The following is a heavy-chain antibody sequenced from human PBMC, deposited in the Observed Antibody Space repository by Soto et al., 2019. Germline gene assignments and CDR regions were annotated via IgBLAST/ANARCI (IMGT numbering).Heavy chain of an antibody. D-gene: IGHD4-17*01. CDR1: GGSISSYY. J-gene: IGHJ5*02. CDR3: ARDGYGDYVGWFDP. CDR2: IYYSGST. Sequence: SETLSLTCTVSGGSISSYYWSWIRQPPGKGLEWIGYIYYSGSTNYNPSLKSRVTISVDTSKSQFSLKLSSVTAADTAVYYCARDGYGDYVGWFDPWGQGTLVTVSS. V-gene: IGHV4-59*01.